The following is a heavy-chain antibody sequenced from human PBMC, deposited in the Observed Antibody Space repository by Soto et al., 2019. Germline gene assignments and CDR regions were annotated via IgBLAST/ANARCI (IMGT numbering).Heavy chain of an antibody. CDR3: ARDTYYDFWSGLFDY. Sequence: GASVKVSCKASGYTFTSYAMHWVRQAPGQRLEWMGWINAGNGNTKYSQKFQGRVTITRDTSASTAYMELSSLRSEDTAVYYCARDTYYDFWSGLFDYWGQGTLVTVSS. CDR2: INAGNGNT. D-gene: IGHD3-3*01. CDR1: GYTFTSYA. V-gene: IGHV1-3*01. J-gene: IGHJ4*02.